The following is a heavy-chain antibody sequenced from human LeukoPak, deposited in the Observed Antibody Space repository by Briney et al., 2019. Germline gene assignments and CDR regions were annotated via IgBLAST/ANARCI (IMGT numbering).Heavy chain of an antibody. Sequence: SETLSLTCSVSGYAISSGYFWGWIRQPPGKGLEWIGTIYHSGSTYYNPSLKSRVTISGDTSNNQFSLKLTSVTAADTAIYYCATQILLCHYYWGQGTLVTVSS. CDR1: GYAISSGYF. J-gene: IGHJ4*02. V-gene: IGHV4-38-2*02. D-gene: IGHD3-10*01. CDR2: IYHSGST. CDR3: ATQILLCHYY.